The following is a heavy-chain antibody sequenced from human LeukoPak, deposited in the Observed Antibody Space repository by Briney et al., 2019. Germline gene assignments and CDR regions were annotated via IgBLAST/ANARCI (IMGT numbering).Heavy chain of an antibody. J-gene: IGHJ5*02. CDR1: GFTFSSYW. CDR3: ARDGTVTAGPFDP. V-gene: IGHV3-74*01. CDR2: INSDGSTT. Sequence: PGGSLRLSCAASGFTFSSYWMHWVRQAPGKGLVWVSRINSDGSTTSYADSVMGRFTISRDNAKNTLYLQMNSLRAEDTAVYYCARDGTVTAGPFDPWGGGTLVTVSS. D-gene: IGHD4-17*01.